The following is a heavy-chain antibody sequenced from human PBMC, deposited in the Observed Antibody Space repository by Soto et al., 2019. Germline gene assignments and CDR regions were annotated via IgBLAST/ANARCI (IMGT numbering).Heavy chain of an antibody. J-gene: IGHJ2*01. CDR3: AKGAAAGHYWYFDL. V-gene: IGHV3-9*01. CDR1: GFTFDDYA. CDR2: ISWNSGSI. D-gene: IGHD6-13*01. Sequence: EVQLVETGGGLVQPGRSLRLSCAASGFTFDDYAMHWVRQAPGKGLEWVSGISWNSGSIGYADSVKGRFTISRDNAKNSLYLQMNSLRAEDTAWYYCAKGAAAGHYWYFDLWGRGTRVNVSS.